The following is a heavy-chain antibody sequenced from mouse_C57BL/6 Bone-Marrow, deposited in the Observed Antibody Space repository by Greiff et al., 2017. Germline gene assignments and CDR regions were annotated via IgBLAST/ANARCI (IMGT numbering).Heavy chain of an antibody. CDR3: ARYGDYYAMDY. CDR1: GYTFTDYS. D-gene: IGHD1-1*02. V-gene: IGHV1-19*01. J-gene: IGHJ4*01. Sequence: EVQLVESGPVLVKPGASLKLSCKASGYTFTDYSMNWVQQSHGKSLAWIGVINPYNGGTSYNPKFKGKATLTVDKSSSTAYMELNSLTSEDAAVYYCARYGDYYAMDYWGQGTSVTVSS. CDR2: INPYNGGT.